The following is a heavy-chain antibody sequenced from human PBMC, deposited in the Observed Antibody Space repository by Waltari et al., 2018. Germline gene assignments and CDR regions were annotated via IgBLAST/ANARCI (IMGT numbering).Heavy chain of an antibody. V-gene: IGHV1-69*01. D-gene: IGHD6-13*01. CDR3: AIPSGRSAAGTGAFDY. CDR1: GGPFSSYA. J-gene: IGHJ4*02. Sequence: QVQLVQSGAEVKKPGSSVTVSCKASGGPFSSYAISWVRQAPGQGLEWMGGIIPIFGTANYAQKFQGRVTITADESTSTAYMELSSLRSEDTAVYYCAIPSGRSAAGTGAFDYWGQGTLVTVSS. CDR2: IIPIFGTA.